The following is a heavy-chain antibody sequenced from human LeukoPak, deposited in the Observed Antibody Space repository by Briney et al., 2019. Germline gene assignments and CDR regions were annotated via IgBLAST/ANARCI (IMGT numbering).Heavy chain of an antibody. D-gene: IGHD6-13*01. J-gene: IGHJ4*02. CDR1: GFTFSSYA. CDR2: ISSSSSYI. CDR3: ARDRQQLVDY. V-gene: IGHV3-21*01. Sequence: GGSLRLSCAASGFTFSSYAMSWVRQAPGKGLEWVSSISSSSSYIYYAGSVKGRFTISRDNAKNSLYLQMNSLRAEDTAVYYCARDRQQLVDYWGQGTLVTVSS.